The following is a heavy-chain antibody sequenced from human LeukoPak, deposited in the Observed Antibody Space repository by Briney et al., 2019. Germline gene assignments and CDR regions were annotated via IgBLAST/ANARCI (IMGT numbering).Heavy chain of an antibody. V-gene: IGHV3-43*02. CDR3: ATWAFYHGLDV. D-gene: IGHD1-26*01. CDR2: ISADGKA. CDR1: GMNFEKYA. Sequence: GGSLRLSCVASGMNFEKYAMHWVRQRPGKGLEWVAVISADGKADHADSVKGRFTVSRDNSKESLFLDMSSLRDEDSALYYCATWAFYHGLDVWGQGTTVIVSS. J-gene: IGHJ6*02.